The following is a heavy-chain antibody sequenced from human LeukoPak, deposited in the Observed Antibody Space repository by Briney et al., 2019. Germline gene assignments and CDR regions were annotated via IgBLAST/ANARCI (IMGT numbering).Heavy chain of an antibody. D-gene: IGHD3-22*01. Sequence: SETLSLTCAVYGGSFSGYYWSWIRQPPGKGLEWIGEINHSGSTNYNPSLKSRVTISVDTSKNQFSLKLSSVTAADTAVYYCARVSYDSSGYFWFDPWGQGTLVTVSS. CDR3: ARVSYDSSGYFWFDP. CDR1: GGSFSGYY. V-gene: IGHV4-34*01. CDR2: INHSGST. J-gene: IGHJ5*02.